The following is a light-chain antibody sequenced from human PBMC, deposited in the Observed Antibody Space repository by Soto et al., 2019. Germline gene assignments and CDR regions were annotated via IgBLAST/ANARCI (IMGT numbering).Light chain of an antibody. CDR3: AAWDASLDGGV. Sequence: QSVLTQPPSASGTPGQRVTISCSGSSSNIGSNTVNWYQQLPGTAPKLLIYSNNQWPSGVPDRFSGSKSGTSASLAISGLQSEDEADYYCAAWDASLDGGVFGTGTKLTVL. CDR2: SNN. V-gene: IGLV1-44*01. CDR1: SSNIGSNT. J-gene: IGLJ1*01.